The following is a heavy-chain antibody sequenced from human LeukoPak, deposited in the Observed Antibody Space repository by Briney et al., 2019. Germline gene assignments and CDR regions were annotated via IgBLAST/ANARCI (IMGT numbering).Heavy chain of an antibody. Sequence: GESLKISCKGSGYSFTSYWIGWVRQMPGKGLEWMGIIYPGDSDTRYSPSFQGQVTISADKPISTAYLQWRSLKASDSAMYYCVRRIAGSGVDYWGQGTLVTVSS. D-gene: IGHD6-13*01. V-gene: IGHV5-51*01. CDR2: IYPGDSDT. CDR3: VRRIAGSGVDY. J-gene: IGHJ4*02. CDR1: GYSFTSYW.